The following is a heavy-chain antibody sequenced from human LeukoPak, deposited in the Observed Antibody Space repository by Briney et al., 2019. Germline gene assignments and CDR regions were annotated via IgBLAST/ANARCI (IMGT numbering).Heavy chain of an antibody. CDR3: ARPLYSSGWAFDY. J-gene: IGHJ4*02. CDR2: IYYSGST. D-gene: IGHD6-19*01. Sequence: PSETLSLTCTVSGGSISSGGYYWSWIRQPPGKGLEWIGYIYYSGSTYYNPSLKSRVTISVDTSKNQFSLKLSSVTAADTAVYYCARPLYSSGWAFDYWGQGTLVTVSS. V-gene: IGHV4-39*01. CDR1: GGSISSGGYY.